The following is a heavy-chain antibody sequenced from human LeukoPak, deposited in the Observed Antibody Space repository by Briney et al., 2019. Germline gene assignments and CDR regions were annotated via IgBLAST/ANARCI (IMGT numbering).Heavy chain of an antibody. CDR2: TYHSGST. D-gene: IGHD1-26*01. Sequence: SETLSLTCSVSVASINSYYWNWIRQPPGKGLEWIGNTYHSGSTNYNPSLKSRVTISLETSKNQFSLKMSSVPAADTAVYYCAKDWELGSWGQGTLVTISS. CDR1: VASINSYY. CDR3: AKDWELGS. V-gene: IGHV4-59*01. J-gene: IGHJ5*02.